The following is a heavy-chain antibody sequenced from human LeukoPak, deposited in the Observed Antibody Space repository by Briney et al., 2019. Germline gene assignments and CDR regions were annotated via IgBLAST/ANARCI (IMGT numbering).Heavy chain of an antibody. V-gene: IGHV3-74*03. J-gene: IGHJ4*02. CDR1: GFTFSSHW. CDR3: ARALSGSYYDYFDY. D-gene: IGHD1-26*01. Sequence: PGGSLRLSCAASGFTFSSHWMHWVRQAPGKGLVWVSRINGDGSNTTYADSVKGRFTISRDNAKNSLYLQMNSLRAEDTAVYYCARALSGSYYDYFDYWGQGTLVTASS. CDR2: INGDGSNT.